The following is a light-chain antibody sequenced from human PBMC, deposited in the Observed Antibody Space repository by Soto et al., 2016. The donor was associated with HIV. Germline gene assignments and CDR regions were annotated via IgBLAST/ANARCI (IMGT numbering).Light chain of an antibody. J-gene: IGKJ1*01. CDR3: MQALQTKT. CDR2: LGS. CDR1: QTLTHSNGHTY. Sequence: DIVMTQSPLSLSVTPGEPAFISCRSSQTLTHSNGHTYLDWYLQKPGQSPQVLIYLGSNRASGVPDRFSGSGSGTDFTLKISRVEPEDVGIYYCMQALQTKTFGQGTKV. V-gene: IGKV2-28*01.